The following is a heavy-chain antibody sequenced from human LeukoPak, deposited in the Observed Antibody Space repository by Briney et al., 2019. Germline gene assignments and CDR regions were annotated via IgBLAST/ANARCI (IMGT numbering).Heavy chain of an antibody. Sequence: ASVKVSCKASGYTFTSYGISWVRQAPGQGLEWMGIINPSGGSTSYAQKFQGRVAVTRDTSTSTVYMELSSLRFEDTAVYYCARDPRTPGVSGSGSYFDYWGQGTLVTVSS. V-gene: IGHV1-46*01. CDR3: ARDPRTPGVSGSGSYFDY. D-gene: IGHD3-10*01. CDR2: INPSGGST. CDR1: GYTFTSYG. J-gene: IGHJ4*02.